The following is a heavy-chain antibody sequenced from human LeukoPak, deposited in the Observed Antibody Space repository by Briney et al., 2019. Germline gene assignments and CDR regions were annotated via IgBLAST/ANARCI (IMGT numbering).Heavy chain of an antibody. CDR2: IVVGSGNT. CDR1: GFTFTSSA. V-gene: IGHV1-58*01. Sequence: SVKVSCEASGFTFTSSAVQWVRQARGQRLEWIGWIVVGSGNTNYAQKFQERVTITRDMSTSTAYMELSSLRSEDTAVYYCAAAPRDGGYHFDYWGQGTLVTVSS. CDR3: AAAPRDGGYHFDY. D-gene: IGHD5-12*01. J-gene: IGHJ4*02.